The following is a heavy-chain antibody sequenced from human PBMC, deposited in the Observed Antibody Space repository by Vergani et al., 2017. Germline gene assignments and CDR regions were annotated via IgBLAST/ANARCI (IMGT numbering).Heavy chain of an antibody. Sequence: QVQLQESGPGLVKPSQTLSLTCTVSGGSISSGSYYWSWIRQPAGKGLEWIGRIYTSGSTNYNPSLKSRVTISVDTSKNQFSLKLSSVTAADTAVYYCARGLRCCSGGSCQTNWFDPWGQGTLVTVSS. CDR3: ARGLRCCSGGSCQTNWFDP. CDR1: GGSISSGSYY. CDR2: IYTSGST. J-gene: IGHJ5*02. D-gene: IGHD2-15*01. V-gene: IGHV4-61*02.